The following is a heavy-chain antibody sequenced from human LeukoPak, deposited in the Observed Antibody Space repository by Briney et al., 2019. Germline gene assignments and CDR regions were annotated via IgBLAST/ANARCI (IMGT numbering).Heavy chain of an antibody. J-gene: IGHJ4*02. D-gene: IGHD2-21*01. CDR1: GFTFSSSA. Sequence: GGSLRLSCGASGFTFSSSAMSWVRQAPGKGLEWVSSISGSGVSTYYADSVKGRFTISRDNAKNSLYLQMNSLRAEDTAVYYCARESYSARFDYWGQGTLVTVSS. CDR3: ARESYSARFDY. CDR2: ISGSGVST. V-gene: IGHV3-23*01.